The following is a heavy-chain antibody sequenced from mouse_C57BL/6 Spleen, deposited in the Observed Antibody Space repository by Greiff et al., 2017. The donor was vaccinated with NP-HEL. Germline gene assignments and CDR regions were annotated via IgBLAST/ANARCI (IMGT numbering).Heavy chain of an antibody. D-gene: IGHD2-3*01. CDR3: AREGFYDGYPYYFDY. CDR2: INPSNGGT. J-gene: IGHJ2*01. CDR1: GYTFTSYW. Sequence: VQLQQSGTELVKPGASVKLSCKASGYTFTSYWMHWVKQRPGQGLEWIGNINPSNGGTNYNEKFKSKATLTVDKSSSTAYMQLSSLTSEDSAVYYCAREGFYDGYPYYFDYWGQGTTLTVSS. V-gene: IGHV1-53*01.